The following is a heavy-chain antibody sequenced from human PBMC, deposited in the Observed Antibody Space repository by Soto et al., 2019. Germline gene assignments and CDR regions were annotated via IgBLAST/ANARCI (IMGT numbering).Heavy chain of an antibody. Sequence: GGSLRLSCVASGFTFSNYNMNWVRQAPGKGLEWVSHISGTSVYIHYADSVTGRFTIARDNAKNSVYLQMDSLRVEDTAVYYCAREGALKPFSPWGQGALVTVSS. V-gene: IGHV3-21*01. J-gene: IGHJ5*02. CDR1: GFTFSNYN. CDR3: AREGALKPFSP. CDR2: ISGTSVYI.